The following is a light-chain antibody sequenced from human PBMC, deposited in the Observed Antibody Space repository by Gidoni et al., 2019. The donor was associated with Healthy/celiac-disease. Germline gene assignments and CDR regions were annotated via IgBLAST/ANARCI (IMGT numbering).Light chain of an antibody. CDR2: GNS. Sequence: QSVLTQPPSVSAAPGQRVTISCTGSSSNIGAGYDVHWYQQLPGTASKLLIYGNSNRPSVVPDRFSGSKSGTSASLAITGLQAEDEADYYCQSYDSSLSGSVFGGGTKLTVL. CDR1: SSNIGAGYD. J-gene: IGLJ2*01. V-gene: IGLV1-40*01. CDR3: QSYDSSLSGSV.